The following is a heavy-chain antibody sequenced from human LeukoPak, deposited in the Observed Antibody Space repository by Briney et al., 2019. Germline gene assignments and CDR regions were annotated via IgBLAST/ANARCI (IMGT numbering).Heavy chain of an antibody. CDR3: ASKSYYYGSGIYY. CDR1: GGSFSGYY. V-gene: IGHV4-34*01. D-gene: IGHD3-10*01. J-gene: IGHJ4*02. CDR2: INHSGST. Sequence: SETPSLTCAVYGGSFSGYYWSWIRQPPGKGLEWIGEINHSGSTNYNPSFKSRVTISVDTSKNQFSLKLSSVTAADTAVYYCASKSYYYGSGIYYWGQGTLVTVSS.